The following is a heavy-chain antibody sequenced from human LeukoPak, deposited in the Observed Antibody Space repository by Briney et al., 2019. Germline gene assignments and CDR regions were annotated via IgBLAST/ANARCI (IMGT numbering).Heavy chain of an antibody. CDR3: ARSLGYCSAGSCFPFDY. V-gene: IGHV3-7*05. CDR1: GFTFSSYW. CDR2: IKQDGSDK. J-gene: IGHJ4*02. Sequence: RGGSLRLSCAASGFTFSSYWMSWVRQAPGKGLEWVANIKQDGSDKYYVDSVKGRFTISRDNAKNSLYLQMNSLRAEDTAVYYCARSLGYCSAGSCFPFDYWGQGTLVTVSS. D-gene: IGHD2-15*01.